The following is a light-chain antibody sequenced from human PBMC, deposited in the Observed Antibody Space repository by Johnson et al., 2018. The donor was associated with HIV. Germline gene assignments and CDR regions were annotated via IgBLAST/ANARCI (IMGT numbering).Light chain of an antibody. CDR1: SSNIGNNY. CDR3: GTWDSSLSAGEYV. Sequence: QSVLTQPPSVSAAPGQKVTISCSGSSSNIGNNYVSWYQQLPGTAPKVLIYENNKRPSGIPDRFSGSKYGTSATLDITGLQTGDEADYYCGTWDSSLSAGEYVFGTGTKVTVL. V-gene: IGLV1-51*02. CDR2: ENN. J-gene: IGLJ1*01.